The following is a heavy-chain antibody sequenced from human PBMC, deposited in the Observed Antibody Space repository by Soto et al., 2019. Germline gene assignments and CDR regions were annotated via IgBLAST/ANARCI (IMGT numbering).Heavy chain of an antibody. J-gene: IGHJ4*02. CDR3: ARYYGGNSNYFDN. V-gene: IGHV1-18*01. Sequence: QVQLVQSGAEVKKPGASVKVSCKASGYTFTSYGISWVRQAPGQGLEWMGWISAYNGKTNYAQKLQGRVTMTTDTSTSTANRELRSLRSDDTAVYYCARYYGGNSNYFDNWCQGTLVTVSS. CDR1: GYTFTSYG. D-gene: IGHD4-17*01. CDR2: ISAYNGKT.